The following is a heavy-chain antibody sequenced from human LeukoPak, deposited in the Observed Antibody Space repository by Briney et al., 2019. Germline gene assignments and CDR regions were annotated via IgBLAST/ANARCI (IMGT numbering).Heavy chain of an antibody. CDR1: GFTFSSYW. D-gene: IGHD3-22*01. Sequence: GGSLRLSCAASGFTFSSYWMHWVRQAPGKGLVWVSRINSDGTTTNYADSVKGRFTISRDNAKNSLYLQMNSLRAEDTAVYYCARDLYYDSSGSDYWGQGTLVTVSS. V-gene: IGHV3-74*01. CDR2: INSDGTTT. CDR3: ARDLYYDSSGSDY. J-gene: IGHJ4*02.